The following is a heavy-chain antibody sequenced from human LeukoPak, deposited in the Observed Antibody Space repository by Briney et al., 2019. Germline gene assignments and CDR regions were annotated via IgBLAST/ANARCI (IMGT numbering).Heavy chain of an antibody. CDR1: GGTFSSYA. CDR2: IIPIFGTA. D-gene: IGHD3-3*01. J-gene: IGHJ5*02. V-gene: IGHV1-69*13. Sequence: GASVKVSCKASGGTFSSYAISWVRQAPGQGLEWTGGIIPIFGTADYAQKFQGRVTITADESTSTAYMELSSLRSEDTAVYYCARGFLGDWFDPWGQGTLVTVPS. CDR3: ARGFLGDWFDP.